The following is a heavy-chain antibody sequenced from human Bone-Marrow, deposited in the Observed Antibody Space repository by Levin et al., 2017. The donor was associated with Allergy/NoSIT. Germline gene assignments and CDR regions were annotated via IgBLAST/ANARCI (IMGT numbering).Heavy chain of an antibody. Sequence: GGSLRLSCTASAFTFRNYYMHWVRQAPGMGLVWVSNILNDGTTDYADSVKGRFTISRDNAKDTLYLQMNSLGEEDTAVYFCARGGCDRTSCLDHWGQGILVTVSS. V-gene: IGHV3-74*01. CDR2: ILNDGTT. J-gene: IGHJ4*02. CDR1: AFTFRNYY. CDR3: ARGGCDRTSCLDH. D-gene: IGHD2-2*01.